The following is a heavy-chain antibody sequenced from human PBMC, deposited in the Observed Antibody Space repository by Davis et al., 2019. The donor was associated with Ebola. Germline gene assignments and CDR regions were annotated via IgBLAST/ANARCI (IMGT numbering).Heavy chain of an antibody. J-gene: IGHJ4*02. CDR2: ILPILGIA. V-gene: IGHV1-69*04. CDR1: ALTFSSYA. CDR3: ARGRDGYNYGYYFDY. Sequence: AASVKVSCKASALTFSSYAISWVRQAPGQGLEWMGRILPILGIANYAQKFQGRVPITADKSTSTAYMELSSLRSEDTAVYYCARGRDGYNYGYYFDYWGQGTLVTVSS. D-gene: IGHD5-24*01.